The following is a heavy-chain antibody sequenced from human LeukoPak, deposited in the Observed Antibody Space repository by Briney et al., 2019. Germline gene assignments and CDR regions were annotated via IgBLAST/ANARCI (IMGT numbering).Heavy chain of an antibody. CDR2: ISSSSSYI. J-gene: IGHJ4*02. V-gene: IGHV3-21*01. CDR1: GFTFSSYS. Sequence: GGSLRLSCAASGFTFSSYSMNWVRQAPGKGLEWVSSISSSSSYIYYADSVKGRFTISRDNAKNSLYLQMNSLRAEDTAVYYCARGDLLRYFDWLSPDYWGQGTLVTVSS. D-gene: IGHD3-9*01. CDR3: ARGDLLRYFDWLSPDY.